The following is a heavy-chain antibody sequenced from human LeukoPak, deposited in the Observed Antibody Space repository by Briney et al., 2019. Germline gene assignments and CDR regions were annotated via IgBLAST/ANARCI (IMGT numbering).Heavy chain of an antibody. CDR2: IYYSGST. D-gene: IGHD5-18*01. CDR3: ARDRGYSYGPDY. CDR1: GGSISSSNYY. J-gene: IGHJ4*02. Sequence: SETLSLTCTVSGGSISSSNYYWGWIRPPPGKGLEWIGSIYYSGSTYYNPSLKSRVTISVDTSKNQFSLNLNSVTAADTAVYYCARDRGYSYGPDYWGQGTLVTISS. V-gene: IGHV4-39*07.